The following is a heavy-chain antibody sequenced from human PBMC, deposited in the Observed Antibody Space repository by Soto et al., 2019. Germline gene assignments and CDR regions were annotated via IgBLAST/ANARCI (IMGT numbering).Heavy chain of an antibody. D-gene: IGHD3-3*02. V-gene: IGHV3-74*01. CDR3: VRDRTTFTLFAY. CDR2: ISTDGTTI. Sequence: PGGSLRLSCAASGFSFTSYWMHWVRQAPGKGLEWISRISTDGTTIGFAASVRGRFTASRDNAKNTVYLQLNSLRVDDTAVYYCVRDRTTFTLFAYWGQGTLVTVSS. J-gene: IGHJ4*02. CDR1: GFSFTSYW.